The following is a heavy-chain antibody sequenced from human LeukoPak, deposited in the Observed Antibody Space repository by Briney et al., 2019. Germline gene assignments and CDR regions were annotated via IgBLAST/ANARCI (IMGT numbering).Heavy chain of an antibody. CDR3: ASLMGGGAKYYYYYYMDV. CDR2: IYSGGST. J-gene: IGHJ6*03. D-gene: IGHD1-26*01. V-gene: IGHV3-53*01. CDR1: GFTVSSNY. Sequence: QSGGSLRLSCAASGFTVSSNYMSWVRQAPGRGLEWVSVIYSGGSTYYADSVKGRFTISRDNSKNTLYLQMNSLRAEDTAVYYCASLMGGGAKYYYYYYMDVWGKGTTVTISS.